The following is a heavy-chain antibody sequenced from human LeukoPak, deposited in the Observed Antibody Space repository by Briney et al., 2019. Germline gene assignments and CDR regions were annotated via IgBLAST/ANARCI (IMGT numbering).Heavy chain of an antibody. CDR1: GGSFSGYY. V-gene: IGHV4-34*01. CDR3: ARHGDYYDILTGYLDY. J-gene: IGHJ4*02. D-gene: IGHD3-9*01. Sequence: SETLSLTCAVYGGSFSGYYWSWIRQPPGKGLEWIGSIYYSGSTYYNPSLKSRVTISVDTSKNQFSLKLSSVTAADTAVYYCARHGDYYDILTGYLDYWGQGTLVTVSS. CDR2: IYYSGST.